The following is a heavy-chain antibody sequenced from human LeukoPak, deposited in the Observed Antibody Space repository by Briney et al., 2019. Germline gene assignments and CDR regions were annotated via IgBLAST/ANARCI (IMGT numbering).Heavy chain of an antibody. CDR3: ARRIVDYYGSGSYYNDY. J-gene: IGHJ4*02. CDR1: GYSFTTYW. V-gene: IGHV5-51*01. D-gene: IGHD3-10*01. Sequence: GESLKISCKGSGYSFTTYWIGWVRQMPGKGLEWMGIIYPGDSDTRYSPSFQGQVTISADKSISTAYLQWSSLKASDTAMYYCARRIVDYYGSGSYYNDYWGQGTLVTVSS. CDR2: IYPGDSDT.